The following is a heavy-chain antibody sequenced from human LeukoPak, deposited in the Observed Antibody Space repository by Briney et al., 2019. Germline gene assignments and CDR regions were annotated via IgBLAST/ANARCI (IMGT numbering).Heavy chain of an antibody. Sequence: PSETLSLTCTVSGGSISSSSYYWGWIRQPPGKGLEWIGNIYYSGSTYYNPSLKSRVTISVDTSKNQFSLKLSSVTAADTAVYYCARSSGWYLGQQPQNWFDPWGQGTLVTVSS. J-gene: IGHJ5*02. CDR2: IYYSGST. CDR3: ARSSGWYLGQQPQNWFDP. CDR1: GGSISSSSYY. D-gene: IGHD6-13*01. V-gene: IGHV4-39*01.